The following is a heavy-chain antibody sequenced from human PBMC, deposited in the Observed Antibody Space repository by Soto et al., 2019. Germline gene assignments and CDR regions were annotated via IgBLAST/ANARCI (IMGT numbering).Heavy chain of an antibody. Sequence: SETLSLTCTVSGGAISGGAFYWSWIRQHPGKGLEWIGYISYSGNTYYKPSLMSRVTIAVDSSKSQFSLKLGSVTAADTAVYSCASGNSSSRSVFFDYWGQGTLVTASS. V-gene: IGHV4-31*03. CDR2: ISYSGNT. J-gene: IGHJ4*02. CDR3: ASGNSSSRSVFFDY. CDR1: GGAISGGAFY. D-gene: IGHD6-6*01.